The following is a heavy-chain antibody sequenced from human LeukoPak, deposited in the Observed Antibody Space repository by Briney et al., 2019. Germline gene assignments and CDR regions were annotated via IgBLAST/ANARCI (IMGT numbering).Heavy chain of an antibody. D-gene: IGHD3-10*01. CDR3: AKARLVRGVIITPFYFDY. CDR1: GGSFSGYY. J-gene: IGHJ4*02. V-gene: IGHV3-23*01. CDR2: VTGSGDST. Sequence: PSGTLSLTCAVYGGSFSGYYWSWVRQAPGKGLEWVSAVTGSGDSTYYADSVKGRFTVSRDNSKNTLYLRMNSLRAEDTAVYYCAKARLVRGVIITPFYFDYLGQGTLANLSS.